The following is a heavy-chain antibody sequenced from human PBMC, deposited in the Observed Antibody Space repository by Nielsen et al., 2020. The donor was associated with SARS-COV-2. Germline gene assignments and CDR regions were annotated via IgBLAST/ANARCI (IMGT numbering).Heavy chain of an antibody. CDR2: ISFSGSET. D-gene: IGHD5-12*01. V-gene: IGHV3-11*05. Sequence: GESLKISCAASGFTFSDYYMNWIRQAPGKGLEWVSFISFSGSETDYADSVRGRITIFRDNARNSVSLQMNSLRPEDTAVYYCARDLGHSGYDLYAYWGQGTLVTVSS. CDR3: ARDLGHSGYDLYAY. J-gene: IGHJ4*02. CDR1: GFTFSDYY.